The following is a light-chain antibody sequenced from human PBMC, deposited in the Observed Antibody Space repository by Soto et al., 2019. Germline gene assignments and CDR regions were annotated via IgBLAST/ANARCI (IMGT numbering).Light chain of an antibody. CDR3: QQYGSSAMYT. J-gene: IGKJ2*01. V-gene: IGKV3-20*01. CDR2: GAS. Sequence: EIVLTQSPGTLSLSPGERATLSCRASQSVSSSYLAWYQQKPGQAPRLLIYGASSRATGIPDRFSGSGSGTDFPLTISRLEPEDFAVYYCQQYGSSAMYTFGQGTKLEIK. CDR1: QSVSSSY.